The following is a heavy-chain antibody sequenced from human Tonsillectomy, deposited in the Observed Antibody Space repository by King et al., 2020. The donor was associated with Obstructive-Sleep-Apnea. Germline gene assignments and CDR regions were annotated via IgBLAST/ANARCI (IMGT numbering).Heavy chain of an antibody. CDR1: GFTFSSYA. J-gene: IGHJ6*02. CDR2: ISSNGGST. D-gene: IGHD3-16*01. CDR3: VKGVMPYGMDV. Sequence: VQLVESGGGLVQPGGSLRLSCSASGFTFSSYAMHWVRQAPGKGLEYVSAISSNGGSTYYADSVKGRFTISRDNSKNTLYLQMSSLRAEDTSLYYCVKGVMPYGMDVWGQGTTVTVSS. V-gene: IGHV3-64D*06.